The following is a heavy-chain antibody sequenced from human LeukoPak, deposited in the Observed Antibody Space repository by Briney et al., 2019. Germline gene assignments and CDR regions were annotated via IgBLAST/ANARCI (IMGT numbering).Heavy chain of an antibody. V-gene: IGHV4-34*01. J-gene: IGHJ4*02. CDR2: INHSGST. Sequence: WETLSLSWGVSGGACSGYYFSWVRQSPEKGLEWIGEINHSGSTNYNPSLKSRVTISVDTAKKQISLKLNSVTAADTAVYYCARNSVPSFYSDTSGYFYYWGQGTLVTVSS. D-gene: IGHD3-22*01. CDR3: ARNSVPSFYSDTSGYFYY. CDR1: GGACSGYY.